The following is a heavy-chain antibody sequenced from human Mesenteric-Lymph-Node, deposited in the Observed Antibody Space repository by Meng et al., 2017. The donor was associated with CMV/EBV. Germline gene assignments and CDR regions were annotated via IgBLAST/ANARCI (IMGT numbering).Heavy chain of an antibody. CDR1: GDSISSSSYY. Sequence: SETLSLTCIVSGDSISSSSYYWGWIRQPPGKGLEWIGSIHYSGTTYYNPSLKSRVTISVDTSQNQFSLWLSSVTAADTAVYYCARDYLWDYYYGMDVWGQGTTVTVSS. CDR3: ARDYLWDYYYGMDV. V-gene: IGHV4-39*07. D-gene: IGHD3-16*02. CDR2: IHYSGTT. J-gene: IGHJ6*02.